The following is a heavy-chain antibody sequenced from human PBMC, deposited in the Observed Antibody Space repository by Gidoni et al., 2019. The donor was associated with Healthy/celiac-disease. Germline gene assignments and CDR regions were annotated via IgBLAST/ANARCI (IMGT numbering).Heavy chain of an antibody. Sequence: APGKGLEWVDNIKQDGSEKYYVDSVKGRFTISRDNAKNSLYLQMNSLRAEDTAVYYCARVLRYCSSTSCYPQDYWGQGTLVTVSS. V-gene: IGHV3-7*01. CDR3: ARVLRYCSSTSCYPQDY. D-gene: IGHD2-2*01. J-gene: IGHJ4*02. CDR2: IKQDGSEK.